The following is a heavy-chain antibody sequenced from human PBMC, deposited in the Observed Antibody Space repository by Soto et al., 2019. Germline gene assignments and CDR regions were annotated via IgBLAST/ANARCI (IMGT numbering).Heavy chain of an antibody. CDR1: WSCFAGYW. CDR2: IDQSDSQT. Sequence: PGESLKISCKGSWSCFAGYWITCVRQKPGKGLEWMGLIDQSDSQTNCIPSFRGHVTIQVTKSITTVLLQWSSLRASDTAMYECARQIYDSDTGPNFQSYLDSWCQGTPVTVSS. V-gene: IGHV5-10-1*01. CDR3: ARQIYDSDTGPNFQSYLDS. D-gene: IGHD3-22*01. J-gene: IGHJ5*02.